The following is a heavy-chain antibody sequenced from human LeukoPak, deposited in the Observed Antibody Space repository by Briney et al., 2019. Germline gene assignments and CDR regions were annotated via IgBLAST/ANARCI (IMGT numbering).Heavy chain of an antibody. D-gene: IGHD2-21*02. J-gene: IGHJ1*01. Sequence: GGSLRLSCAASGFTFSNYAVSWVRQAPGKGLEWVSAITGSGDSTYYTDSVKGRFTISRDNSKNTLYLHMNSLRAEDTAVYYCAKHDSTEYFQHWGQGTLVTVSS. CDR1: GFTFSNYA. CDR3: AKHDSTEYFQH. V-gene: IGHV3-23*01. CDR2: ITGSGDST.